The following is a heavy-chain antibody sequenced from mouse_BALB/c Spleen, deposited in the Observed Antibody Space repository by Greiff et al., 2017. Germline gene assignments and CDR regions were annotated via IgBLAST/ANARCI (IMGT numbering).Heavy chain of an antibody. CDR3: ARGNYGNYVWFAY. CDR1: GYTFTDYN. D-gene: IGHD2-1*01. J-gene: IGHJ3*01. CDR2: IYPYNGGT. V-gene: IGHV1S29*02. Sequence: EVKLMESGPELVKPGASVKISCKASGYTFTDYNMHWVKQSHGKSLEWIGYIYPYNGGTGYNQKFKSKATLTVDNSSSTAYMELRSLTSEDSAVYYCARGNYGNYVWFAYWGQGTLVTVSA.